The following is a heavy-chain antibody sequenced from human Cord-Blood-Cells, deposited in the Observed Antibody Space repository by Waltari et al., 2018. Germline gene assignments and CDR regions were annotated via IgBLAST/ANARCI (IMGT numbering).Heavy chain of an antibody. CDR2: IYHSGRT. CDR3: ARSGVGFCGGDCYWFDY. Sequence: QVQLQESGPGLVKPSETLSLTCAVSGYSISSGYYWGWIRQPPGKGLEWIGSIYHSGRTYDNPSLKSRVTISVDTSKNQFSLKLSSVTAADTAVYYCARSGVGFCGGDCYWFDYWGQGTLVTVSS. V-gene: IGHV4-38-2*01. J-gene: IGHJ4*02. CDR1: GYSISSGYY. D-gene: IGHD2-21*01.